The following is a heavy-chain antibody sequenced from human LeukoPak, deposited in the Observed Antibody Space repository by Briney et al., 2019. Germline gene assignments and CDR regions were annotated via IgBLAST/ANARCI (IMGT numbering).Heavy chain of an antibody. D-gene: IGHD6-19*01. CDR1: GFSFSGHW. CDR2: ISPTGSTT. V-gene: IGHV3-74*01. Sequence: GGSLRLSCTASGFSFSGHWMHWARQLPGKGLVWVSRISPTGSTTSYADSVKGRFTVSRDNAKNTLYLQVNNLRAEDTAVYYCAKNSNGWYQRGSNYFDYWGQGTLVTVSS. J-gene: IGHJ4*02. CDR3: AKNSNGWYQRGSNYFDY.